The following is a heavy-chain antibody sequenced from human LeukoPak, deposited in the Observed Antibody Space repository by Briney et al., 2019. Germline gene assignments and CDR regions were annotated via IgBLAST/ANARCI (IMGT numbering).Heavy chain of an antibody. D-gene: IGHD4-11*01. J-gene: IGHJ4*02. CDR3: ARASQSPPLDY. CDR2: IWYDGSNK. V-gene: IGHV3-33*01. Sequence: GGSLRLSCEASGFIFSTYGMHWVRQAPGKGLEWVAVIWYDGSNKYYADSVKGRFTISRDNSKNSLYLQMNSLRDEDTAVYYCARASQSPPLDYWGQGTLVTVSS. CDR1: GFIFSTYG.